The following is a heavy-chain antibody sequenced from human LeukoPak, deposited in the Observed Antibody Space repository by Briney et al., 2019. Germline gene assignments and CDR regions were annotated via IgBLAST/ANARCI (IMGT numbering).Heavy chain of an antibody. CDR2: ISGDGTET. CDR1: GFTFSDYA. V-gene: IGHV3-23*01. J-gene: IGHJ4*02. Sequence: PGGSLRLSCAASGFTFSDYAMNWVRQAPRKGLEWVSTISGDGTETFYADSVKGRFTISRDNSKNTHYLQMSSLRAEDTGIYYCAKGGHYSFFDYWGQGTLVTVSS. D-gene: IGHD4-11*01. CDR3: AKGGHYSFFDY.